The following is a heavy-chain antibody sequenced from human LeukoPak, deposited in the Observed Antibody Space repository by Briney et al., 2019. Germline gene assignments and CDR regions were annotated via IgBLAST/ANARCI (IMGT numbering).Heavy chain of an antibody. CDR3: ARVNYDFWSGYTN. V-gene: IGHV4-59*11. Sequence: SETLSLTCTVSGGSISSHYWSWIRQPPGKGLEWIGYIYYSGSTNYNPSLKSRVTISVDTSKNQFSLKLSSVTAAGTAVYYCARVNYDFWSGYTNWGQGTLVTVSS. D-gene: IGHD3-3*01. J-gene: IGHJ4*02. CDR2: IYYSGST. CDR1: GGSISSHY.